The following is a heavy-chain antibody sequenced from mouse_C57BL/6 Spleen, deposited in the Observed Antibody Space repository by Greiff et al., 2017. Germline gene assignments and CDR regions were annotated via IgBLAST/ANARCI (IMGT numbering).Heavy chain of an antibody. CDR1: GYTFTDYY. CDR2: INPNNGGT. V-gene: IGHV1-22*01. J-gene: IGHJ4*01. Sequence: EVKLQQSGPELVKPGASVKLSCKASGYTFTDYYMHWVKQSHGKSLEWIGYINPNNGGTSYNQKFKGKATLTVNKSSSTAYMQLRSLTSEDSAVYYCAQLEAMDYWGQGTSVTVSS. D-gene: IGHD1-3*01. CDR3: AQLEAMDY.